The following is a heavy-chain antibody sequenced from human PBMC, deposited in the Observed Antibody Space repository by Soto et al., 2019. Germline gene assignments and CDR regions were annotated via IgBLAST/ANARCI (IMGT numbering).Heavy chain of an antibody. V-gene: IGHV1-69*12. CDR1: GGTFSSYA. CDR3: ARTRGYNYYDSSGLDY. D-gene: IGHD3-22*01. CDR2: IIPIFGTA. J-gene: IGHJ4*02. Sequence: QVQLVQSGAEVKKPGSSVKVSCKASGGTFSSYAISWVRQAPGQGLEWMGGIIPIFGTANYAQKFRGRVTITADESTSTAYMELSSLRSEDTAVYYCARTRGYNYYDSSGLDYWGQGTLVTVSS.